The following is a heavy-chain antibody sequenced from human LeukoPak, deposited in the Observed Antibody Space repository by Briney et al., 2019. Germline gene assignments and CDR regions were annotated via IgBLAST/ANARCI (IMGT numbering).Heavy chain of an antibody. V-gene: IGHV3-7*01. Sequence: GGSLRLSCAASGFTFSSYWMSWVRQAPGKGLEWVGNIKQDGIEKNYLDSVKGRFTISRDNTKTSLYLQMNSLRAEDTAVYYCARSLWPEDYWGQGTLVTVSS. CDR3: ARSLWPEDY. D-gene: IGHD5-18*01. J-gene: IGHJ4*02. CDR2: IKQDGIEK. CDR1: GFTFSSYW.